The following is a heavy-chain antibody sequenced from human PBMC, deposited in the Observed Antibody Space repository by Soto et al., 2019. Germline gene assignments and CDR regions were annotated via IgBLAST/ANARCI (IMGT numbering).Heavy chain of an antibody. Sequence: PSETLSLTCTVSGGSISSYYWSWIRQPPGKGLEWIGYIYYSGSTNYNPSLKSRVTISVDTSKNQFSLKLSSVTAADTAVYYCARDIVVVPAEKYYYYYGMDVWGQGTTVTVSS. CDR3: ARDIVVVPAEKYYYYYGMDV. V-gene: IGHV4-59*01. CDR2: IYYSGST. J-gene: IGHJ6*02. D-gene: IGHD2-2*01. CDR1: GGSISSYY.